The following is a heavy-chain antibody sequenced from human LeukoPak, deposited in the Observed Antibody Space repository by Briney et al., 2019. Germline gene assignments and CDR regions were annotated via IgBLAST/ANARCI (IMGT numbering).Heavy chain of an antibody. J-gene: IGHJ4*02. CDR3: ARKVGYGGNSGYFDY. V-gene: IGHV1-18*01. D-gene: IGHD4-23*01. Sequence: ASVKVSCKASGYTFTSYGISWVRQAPGQGLEWMGWISAYNGNTNYAQKLQGRVTMTTGTSTSTAYMELRSLRSDDTAVYYCARKVGYGGNSGYFDYWGQGTLVTVSS. CDR1: GYTFTSYG. CDR2: ISAYNGNT.